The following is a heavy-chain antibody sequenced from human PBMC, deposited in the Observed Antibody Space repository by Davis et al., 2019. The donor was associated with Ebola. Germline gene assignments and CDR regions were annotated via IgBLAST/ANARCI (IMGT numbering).Heavy chain of an antibody. Sequence: SVKVSCKASGGTFSSYAISWVRQAPGQGLEWMGGIIPIFGTANYAQKFQGRVTITADESTSTAYMELSSLRSEDTAVYYCAREPNYSNYAFDPWGQGTLVTVSS. CDR2: IIPIFGTA. V-gene: IGHV1-69*13. D-gene: IGHD4-11*01. J-gene: IGHJ5*02. CDR1: GGTFSSYA. CDR3: AREPNYSNYAFDP.